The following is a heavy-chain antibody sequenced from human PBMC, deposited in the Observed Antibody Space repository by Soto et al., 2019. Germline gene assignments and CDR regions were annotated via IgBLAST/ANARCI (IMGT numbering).Heavy chain of an antibody. CDR3: ARDRGANPYYFDY. CDR2: ISGGGGSK. J-gene: IGHJ4*02. Sequence: GGSLRLSCAASGFTFSSYAMSWVRQAPGKGLEWVAVISGGGGSKYYADSVKGRITISRDNSKNTLYLQMNSLRAEDTAVYYCARDRGANPYYFDYWGQGTLVTVSS. CDR1: GFTFSSYA. D-gene: IGHD3-10*01. V-gene: IGHV3-23*01.